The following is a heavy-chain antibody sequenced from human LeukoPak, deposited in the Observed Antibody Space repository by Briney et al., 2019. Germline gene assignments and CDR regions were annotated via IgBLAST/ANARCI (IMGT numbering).Heavy chain of an antibody. CDR1: GFTFGDYA. V-gene: IGHV3-43*02. CDR2: ISGDGGST. D-gene: IGHD6-19*01. J-gene: IGHJ4*02. CDR3: ASIAVAGTANFDY. Sequence: GGSLRLSCAASGFTFGDYAMHWVRQAPGKGLEWVSLISGDGGSTYYADSVKGRFTISRDNSKNSLYLQMNSLRTEDTALYYCASIAVAGTANFDYWGQGTLVTVSS.